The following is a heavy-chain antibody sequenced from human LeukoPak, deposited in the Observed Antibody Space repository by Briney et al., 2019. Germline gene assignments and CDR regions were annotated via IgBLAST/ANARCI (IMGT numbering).Heavy chain of an antibody. Sequence: GGSLRLSCAASGFTFSSYSMNWVRQAPGKGLEWVSSISSSSSIYYADSVKGRFTISRENAKNSLYLQMNSLRAEDTAVYYCARALLPPYDSSGGDAFDIWGQGTMVTVSS. CDR2: ISSSSSI. J-gene: IGHJ3*02. CDR3: ARALLPPYDSSGGDAFDI. V-gene: IGHV3-21*01. CDR1: GFTFSSYS. D-gene: IGHD3-22*01.